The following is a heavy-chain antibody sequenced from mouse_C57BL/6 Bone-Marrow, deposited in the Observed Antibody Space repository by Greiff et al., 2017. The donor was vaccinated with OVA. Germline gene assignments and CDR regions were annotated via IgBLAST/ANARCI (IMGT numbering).Heavy chain of an antibody. J-gene: IGHJ2*01. CDR3: ARYGSSGRDY. V-gene: IGHV1-82*01. CDR1: GYAFSSSW. Sequence: VQLQQSGPELVKPGASVKISCKASGYAFSSSWMNWVKQRPGKGLEWIGRIYPGDGDTNYNGKFKGKATLTADKSSSTAYMQLSSLTSEDSAVYFCARYGSSGRDYWGQGTTLTVSS. D-gene: IGHD3-2*02. CDR2: IYPGDGDT.